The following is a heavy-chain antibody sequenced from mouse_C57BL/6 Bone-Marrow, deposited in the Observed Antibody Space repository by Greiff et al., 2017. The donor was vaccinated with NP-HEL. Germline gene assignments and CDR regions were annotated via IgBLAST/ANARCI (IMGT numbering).Heavy chain of an antibody. CDR1: GFTFSDYY. CDR3: AREGGRSYFDY. Sequence: EVKVEASEGGLVQPGSSMKLSCTASGFTFSDYYLAWVRQVPEKGLEWVANINYDGSSTYYLDSLKSRFIISRDNAKNILYLQMSSLKSEDTATYYCAREGGRSYFDYWGQGTTLTVSS. J-gene: IGHJ2*01. V-gene: IGHV5-16*01. D-gene: IGHD1-1*02. CDR2: INYDGSST.